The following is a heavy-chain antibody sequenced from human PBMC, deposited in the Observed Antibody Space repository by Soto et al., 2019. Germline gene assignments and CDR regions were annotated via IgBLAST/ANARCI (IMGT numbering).Heavy chain of an antibody. J-gene: IGHJ3*02. Sequence: SETLSLTCTVSGGSISSSSYYWGWIRQPPGKGLEWIGSIYYSGSTYYNPSLKSRVTISVDTSKNQFSLKLSSGTAADTAVYYCARRGVAVVAFDIWGQGTMVTVSS. V-gene: IGHV4-39*01. CDR3: ARRGVAVVAFDI. CDR1: GGSISSSSYY. D-gene: IGHD6-19*01. CDR2: IYYSGST.